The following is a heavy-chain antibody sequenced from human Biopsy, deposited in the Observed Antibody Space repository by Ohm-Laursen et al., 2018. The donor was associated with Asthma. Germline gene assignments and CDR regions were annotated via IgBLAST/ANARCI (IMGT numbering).Heavy chain of an antibody. CDR2: IYYSGST. CDR3: VRDLSFYDSSGYYRRWFDP. V-gene: IGHV4-30-4*01. D-gene: IGHD3-22*01. J-gene: IGHJ5*02. CDR1: GGSISSGDYY. Sequence: SQTLSLTCTVSGGSISSGDYYWSWIRQPPGKGLEWIGYIYYSGSTYYNPSLKSRVTISVDTSKNQFSLKLSSVTAADTAVYYCVRDLSFYDSSGYYRRWFDPWGQGTLVTVSS.